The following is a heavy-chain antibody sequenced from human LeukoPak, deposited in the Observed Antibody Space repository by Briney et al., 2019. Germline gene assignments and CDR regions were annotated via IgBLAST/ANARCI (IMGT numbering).Heavy chain of an antibody. CDR3: AKRDQRWVQSGYYYMDV. D-gene: IGHD5-24*01. CDR1: GFTFSDYG. Sequence: PGGSLRLSCAASGFTFSDYGMYWVRQAPGQGLEWVASVRYDATTQYYVDSVKGRFTISRDNSKSTLYLQMNSLRVEDTAVYYCAKRDQRWVQSGYYYMDVWGKGTTVTVSS. CDR2: VRYDATTQ. J-gene: IGHJ6*03. V-gene: IGHV3-30*02.